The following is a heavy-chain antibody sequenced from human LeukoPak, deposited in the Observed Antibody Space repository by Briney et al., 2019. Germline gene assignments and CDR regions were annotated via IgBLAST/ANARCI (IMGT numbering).Heavy chain of an antibody. CDR1: GDSISSYF. CDR3: ARGGGGDLNL. CDR2: FYHSGNP. J-gene: IGHJ5*02. Sequence: SETLSLTCTVSGDSISSYFWSWIRQPPGKGLEWIGYFYHSGNPNYNPSLKSRVTMSVDTSKNHFSLKLGSVTAADTAVYYCARGGGGDLNLWGQGTLVTVSS. D-gene: IGHD2-21*02. V-gene: IGHV4-59*13.